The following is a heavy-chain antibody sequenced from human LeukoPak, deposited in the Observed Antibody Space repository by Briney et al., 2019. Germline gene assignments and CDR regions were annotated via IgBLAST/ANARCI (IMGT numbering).Heavy chain of an antibody. D-gene: IGHD6-13*01. CDR1: GGSFSAYY. Sequence: SETLSLTCAVYGGSFSAYYWSWIRQPPGKGLQWIGEINHSGSTNYNPSLKSRVTISVDTSKNQFSLKLSSVTAADTAVYYCAEIAAAGTLFDYWGQGTLVTVSS. V-gene: IGHV4-34*01. J-gene: IGHJ4*02. CDR2: INHSGST. CDR3: AEIAAAGTLFDY.